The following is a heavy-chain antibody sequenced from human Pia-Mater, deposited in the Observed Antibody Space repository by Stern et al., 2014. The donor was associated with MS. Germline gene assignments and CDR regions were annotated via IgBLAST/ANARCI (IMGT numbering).Heavy chain of an antibody. CDR3: ARQTTGWYSDY. Sequence: EVQLVESGTEVRKPGESLKISCKGSGYNFNIYWIAWVRQMPGKGLEWMGIIYPGDSDTRYSPSFQGHVTVSVDKSISTAYLHLSGLNASDTAMYYCARQTTGWYSDYWGQGTLVAVSS. D-gene: IGHD6-19*01. CDR2: IYPGDSDT. CDR1: GYNFNIYW. J-gene: IGHJ4*02. V-gene: IGHV5-51*01.